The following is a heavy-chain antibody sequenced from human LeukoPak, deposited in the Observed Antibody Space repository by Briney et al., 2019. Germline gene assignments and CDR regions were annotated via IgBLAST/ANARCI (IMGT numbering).Heavy chain of an antibody. Sequence: PGGSLRLSCAASGFTFSNNYMNWVRQAPGKGLEWVSVVYSGGSTYSADSVKGRFTIARDNYKHTLYLQMNSLRAKASAVYYCARDRYGYGFALDCWGQGTLVTVSS. V-gene: IGHV3-66*01. D-gene: IGHD5-18*01. J-gene: IGHJ4*02. CDR1: GFTFSNNY. CDR3: ARDRYGYGFALDC. CDR2: VYSGGST.